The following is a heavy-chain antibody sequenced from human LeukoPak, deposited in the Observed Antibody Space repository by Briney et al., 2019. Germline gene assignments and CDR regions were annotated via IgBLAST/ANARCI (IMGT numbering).Heavy chain of an antibody. CDR1: GGSISSGGYS. V-gene: IGHV4-61*08. J-gene: IGHJ1*01. CDR2: IYYSGST. Sequence: SQTLSLTCAVSGGSISSGGYSWSWIRQPPGKGLEWIGYIYYSGSTNYNPSLKSRVTISVDTSKNQFSLKLSSVTAADTAVYYCARFPIAAAEGYFQHWGQGTLVTVSS. D-gene: IGHD6-13*01. CDR3: ARFPIAAAEGYFQH.